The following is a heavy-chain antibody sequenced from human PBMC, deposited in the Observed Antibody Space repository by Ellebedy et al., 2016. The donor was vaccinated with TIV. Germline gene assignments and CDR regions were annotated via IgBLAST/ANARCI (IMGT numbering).Heavy chain of an antibody. CDR3: ARSKILWGELSLDF. CDR1: GYTFTGYY. V-gene: IGHV1-2*02. CDR2: INPNSDGT. D-gene: IGHD1-7*01. J-gene: IGHJ4*02. Sequence: AASVKVSCKASGYTFTGYYLNWVRQVPGLGLEWMGWINPNSDGTEYAQIFQDRVTLTRDTSTSTAYLEVRRLRSDDTAVYYCARSKILWGELSLDFWGQGTLVTVSS.